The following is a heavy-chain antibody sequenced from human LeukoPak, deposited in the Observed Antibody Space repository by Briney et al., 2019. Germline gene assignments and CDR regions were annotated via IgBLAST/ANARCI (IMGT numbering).Heavy chain of an antibody. CDR3: AKVPYSDYGSGRPPFMDV. CDR1: GFTFSSYA. Sequence: GGSLRLSCAASGFTFSSYAMSWARQAPGKGLDWVATISDSGDNTYYADSVEGRFTISRDNSKNTLYLQMNSLRDEDTAIYYCAKVPYSDYGSGRPPFMDVWGQGTTVAISS. J-gene: IGHJ6*02. CDR2: ISDSGDNT. D-gene: IGHD3-10*01. V-gene: IGHV3-23*01.